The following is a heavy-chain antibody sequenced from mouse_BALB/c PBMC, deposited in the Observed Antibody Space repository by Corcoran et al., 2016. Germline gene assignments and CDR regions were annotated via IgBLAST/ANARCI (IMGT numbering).Heavy chain of an antibody. Sequence: QIQLVQSGPELKKPRETVKISCKASGYTFTNYGMNWVKQAPGKGLKWMGWINTYTGEPTYADDFKGRFAFSLETSASTAYLQINNLKNEDTATYFCARGGNYWYFDVWGAGTTVTVSS. CDR2: INTYTGEP. D-gene: IGHD2-1*01. CDR1: GYTFTNYG. V-gene: IGHV9-3-1*01. J-gene: IGHJ1*01. CDR3: ARGGNYWYFDV.